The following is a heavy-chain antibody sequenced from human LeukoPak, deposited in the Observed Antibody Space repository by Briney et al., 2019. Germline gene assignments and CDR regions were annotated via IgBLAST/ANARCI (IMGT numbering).Heavy chain of an antibody. V-gene: IGHV3-74*01. CDR3: ARGVTMATINPLFC. CDR1: GFTFSSYW. D-gene: IGHD5-24*01. J-gene: IGHJ4*02. Sequence: GGSLRLSCAASGFTFSSYWMHWVRQAPGEGRVWVSRINSDGSSTSYADSVKGRFTISRDNAKNTLYLQMNSLRAEDTAVYCCARGVTMATINPLFCWGQGTLVTVSS. CDR2: INSDGSST.